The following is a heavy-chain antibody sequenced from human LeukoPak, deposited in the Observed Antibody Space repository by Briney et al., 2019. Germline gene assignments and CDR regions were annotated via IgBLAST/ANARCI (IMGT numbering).Heavy chain of an antibody. CDR3: AGLVSRYARGY. J-gene: IGHJ4*02. Sequence: PSGTLSLSCTVSGDAINNFYWRWIRQAPGQGLEWISYISNSGSTNYSPSLKSRVSISLDTSKNRFSLRLSSVTAADTALYYCAGLVSRYARGYWGQGTLVSVSS. CDR1: GDAINNFY. D-gene: IGHD3-16*02. V-gene: IGHV4-59*08. CDR2: ISNSGST.